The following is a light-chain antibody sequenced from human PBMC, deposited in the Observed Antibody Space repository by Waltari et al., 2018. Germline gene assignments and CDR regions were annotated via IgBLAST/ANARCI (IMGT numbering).Light chain of an antibody. V-gene: IGLV2-23*02. Sequence: QSALTQPASVSGSPGQSITISCTGTSSDVGSYNLVSWYQPDPGKAPKPMIYEVSKRPSGVSNRFSGSKSGNTASLTISGLQAEDEADYYCCSYAGSSTLWVFGGGTKLTVL. J-gene: IGLJ3*02. CDR2: EVS. CDR1: SSDVGSYNL. CDR3: CSYAGSSTLWV.